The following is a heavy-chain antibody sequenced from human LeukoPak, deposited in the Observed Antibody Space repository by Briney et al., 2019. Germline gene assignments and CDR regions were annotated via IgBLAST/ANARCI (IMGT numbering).Heavy chain of an antibody. Sequence: GGSLSLSCAASGFTFSSYSMNWLRQSQGQGLVWVANIKYDGREKYYVDSVKGRFTISREDAKNSLSLQMDSVRHEDTAVYYCAFNNNFKYWGQGTLVIVSS. D-gene: IGHD1/OR15-1a*01. J-gene: IGHJ4*02. CDR1: GFTFSSYS. CDR2: IKYDGREK. CDR3: AFNNNFKY. V-gene: IGHV3-7*01.